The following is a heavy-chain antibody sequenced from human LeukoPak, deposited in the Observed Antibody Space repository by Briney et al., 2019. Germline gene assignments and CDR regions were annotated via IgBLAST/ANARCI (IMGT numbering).Heavy chain of an antibody. J-gene: IGHJ6*02. V-gene: IGHV5-51*01. CDR3: ARLPDSSGRGPYYYGMDV. CDR2: MYPGDSDI. CDR1: GYSFTNYW. Sequence: GESLKISCKGSGYSFTNYWIGWVRQMPGKGLEWMGIMYPGDSDIRYSPSFQGQVTISADKSIPSAYLQWSSLKASDTAMYYCARLPDSSGRGPYYYGMDVWGQGTTVTVSS. D-gene: IGHD6-19*01.